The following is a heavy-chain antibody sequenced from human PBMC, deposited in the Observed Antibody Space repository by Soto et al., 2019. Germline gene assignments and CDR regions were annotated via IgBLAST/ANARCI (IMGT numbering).Heavy chain of an antibody. Sequence: SVKVSCKASGGTFSSYAISWARQAPGQGLEWMGGIIPIFGTANYAQKFQGRVTITADESTSTAYMELSSLRSEDTAVYYCARDIVLVPAAVFPYYYYGMDVWGQGTTVTVSS. CDR2: IIPIFGTA. CDR3: ARDIVLVPAAVFPYYYYGMDV. CDR1: GGTFSSYA. J-gene: IGHJ6*02. V-gene: IGHV1-69*13. D-gene: IGHD2-2*01.